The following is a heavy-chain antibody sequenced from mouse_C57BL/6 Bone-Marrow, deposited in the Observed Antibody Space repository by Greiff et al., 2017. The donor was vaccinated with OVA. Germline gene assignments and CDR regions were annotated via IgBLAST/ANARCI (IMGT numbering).Heavy chain of an antibody. CDR2: INPSSGYT. D-gene: IGHD1-1*01. J-gene: IGHJ1*03. CDR3: ARYTVVDLWYFDV. Sequence: VQLQESGAELAKPGASVKLSCKASGYTFTSYWMHWVKQRPGQGLEWIGYINPSSGYTKYNQKFKDKATLTADKSSSTAYMQLSSLTSEDSAVYYCARYTVVDLWYFDVWGTGTTVTVSS. V-gene: IGHV1-7*01. CDR1: GYTFTSYW.